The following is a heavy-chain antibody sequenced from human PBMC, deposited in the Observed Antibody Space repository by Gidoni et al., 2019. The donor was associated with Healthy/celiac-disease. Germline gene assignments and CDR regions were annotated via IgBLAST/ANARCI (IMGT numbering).Heavy chain of an antibody. Sequence: QVQLQQWGAGLLKPSETMSLTCAVYGGSFSGYYLSWIRQPPGKGLEWIGEINHSGSTNYNPSLKSRVTISVDTSKNQFSLKLSSVTAADTAVYYCARGPPKVDYWGQGTLVTVSS. CDR1: GGSFSGYY. J-gene: IGHJ4*02. CDR2: INHSGST. CDR3: ARGPPKVDY. V-gene: IGHV4-34*01.